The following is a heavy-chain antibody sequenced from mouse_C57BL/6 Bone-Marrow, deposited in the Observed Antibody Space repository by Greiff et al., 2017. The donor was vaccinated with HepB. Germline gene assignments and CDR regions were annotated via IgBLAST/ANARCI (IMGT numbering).Heavy chain of an antibody. D-gene: IGHD1-1*01. CDR3: ARGSILFAY. CDR2: INYDGSST. Sequence: DVKLVESEGGLVQPGSSMKLSCTASGFTFSDYYMAWVRQVPEKGLEWVANINYDGSSTYYLDSLKSRFIISRDNAKNILYLQMSSLKSEDTATYYCARGSILFAYWGQGTLVTVSA. J-gene: IGHJ3*01. V-gene: IGHV5-16*01. CDR1: GFTFSDYY.